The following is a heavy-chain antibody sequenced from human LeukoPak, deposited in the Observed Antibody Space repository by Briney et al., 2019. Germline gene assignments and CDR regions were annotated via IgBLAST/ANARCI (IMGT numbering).Heavy chain of an antibody. CDR2: ISGSGGST. Sequence: SGGSLRLSCAASGFTFSSYAMSWVRQAPGKGLEWVSAISGSGGSTYYADSVKGRSTISRDNSKNTLYLQMNSLRAEDTAVYYCAKIAYYDFWSGQPHYWGQGTLVTVSS. CDR3: AKIAYYDFWSGQPHY. J-gene: IGHJ4*02. CDR1: GFTFSSYA. V-gene: IGHV3-23*01. D-gene: IGHD3-3*01.